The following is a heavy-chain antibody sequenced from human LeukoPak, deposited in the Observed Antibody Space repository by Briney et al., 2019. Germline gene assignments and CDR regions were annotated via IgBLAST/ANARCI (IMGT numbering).Heavy chain of an antibody. CDR2: IYYSGST. CDR3: ARGDDSYYGSRGWFGP. V-gene: IGHV4-39*07. D-gene: IGHD3-10*01. CDR1: GGSISSGGYY. J-gene: IGHJ5*02. Sequence: SETLSLTCTVSGGSISSGGYYWGWIRQPPGKGLEWIGSIYYSGSTYYNPSLKSRVTISVDTSKNQFSLKLSSVTAADTAVYYCARGDDSYYGSRGWFGPWGQGTLVTVSS.